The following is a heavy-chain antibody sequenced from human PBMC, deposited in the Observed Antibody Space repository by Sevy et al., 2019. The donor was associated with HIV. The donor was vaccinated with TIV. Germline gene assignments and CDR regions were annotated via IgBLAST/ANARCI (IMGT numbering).Heavy chain of an antibody. V-gene: IGHV3-23*01. Sequence: GGSLRLSCAASGFTFSSYAMIWVRQTPGKGLEWVSAISGSGGSTYYADSVKGRFTISRDNSKNTLYLQMNSLRAEDTAVYYCADLIAAAGRIENYFDYWGQGTLVTVSS. D-gene: IGHD6-13*01. CDR2: ISGSGGST. J-gene: IGHJ4*02. CDR1: GFTFSSYA. CDR3: ADLIAAAGRIENYFDY.